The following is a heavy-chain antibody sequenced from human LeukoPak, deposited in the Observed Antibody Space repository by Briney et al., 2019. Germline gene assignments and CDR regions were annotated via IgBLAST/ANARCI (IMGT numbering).Heavy chain of an antibody. CDR3: ARDGSGSDFSLDH. CDR2: IRHDGSNV. J-gene: IGHJ4*02. CDR1: GFDIRNYY. Sequence: GGSLRLSCEASGFDIRNYYMSWVRQAPGKGLEWVGDIRHDGSNVYNVDLVRGRFTISRDNAKNSLFLQTNSLKDEDTAVYYCARDGSGSDFSLDHWGQGTLVTVSS. D-gene: IGHD3-10*01. V-gene: IGHV3-7*04.